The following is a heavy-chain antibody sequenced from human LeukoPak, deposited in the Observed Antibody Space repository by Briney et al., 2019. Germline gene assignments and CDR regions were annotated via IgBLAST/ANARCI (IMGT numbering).Heavy chain of an antibody. J-gene: IGHJ4*02. V-gene: IGHV4-59*08. D-gene: IGHD2-21*01. CDR3: ARHLNNCGGEGYIFDY. Sequence: SEGLPLTCTVSAGSTFSSYWSWIGHPPRKGLEWMGYIYYSGSTNYNPSHNMRVTISVDTSKNQYSLKVSSVTAADTAVYYCARHLNNCGGEGYIFDYWGQGTLVTVSS. CDR2: IYYSGST. CDR1: AGSTFSSY.